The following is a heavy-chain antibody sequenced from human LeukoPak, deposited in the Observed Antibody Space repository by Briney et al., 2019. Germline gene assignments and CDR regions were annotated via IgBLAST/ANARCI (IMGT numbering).Heavy chain of an antibody. CDR3: ATGRWLQLGYYYYYMDV. CDR1: GGTFSSYA. CDR2: IIPIFGTA. J-gene: IGHJ6*03. D-gene: IGHD5-24*01. V-gene: IGHV1-69*05. Sequence: ASVKVSCKASGGTFSSYAISWVRQAPGQGIEWMGGIIPIFGTANYAQKLQGRVTITTDESTSTAYMELSSLRSEDTAVYYCATGRWLQLGYYYYYMDVWGKGTTVTVSS.